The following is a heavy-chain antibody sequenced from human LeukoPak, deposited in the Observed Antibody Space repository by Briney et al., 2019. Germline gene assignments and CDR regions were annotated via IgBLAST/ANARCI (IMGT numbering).Heavy chain of an antibody. V-gene: IGHV3-30*02. J-gene: IGHJ3*02. Sequence: RGGSLRLSCAASGFTFSSYGMHWVRQAPGMGLEWVAFIRYDGSNKYYADSVKGRFTISRDNSKNTLYLQMNSLRAEDTAVYYCAKDAPVIVVVPKGDAFDIWGQGTMVTVSS. CDR3: AKDAPVIVVVPKGDAFDI. CDR2: IRYDGSNK. D-gene: IGHD2-2*01. CDR1: GFTFSSYG.